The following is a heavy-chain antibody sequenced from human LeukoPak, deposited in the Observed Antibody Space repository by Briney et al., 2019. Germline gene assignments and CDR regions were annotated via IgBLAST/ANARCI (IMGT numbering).Heavy chain of an antibody. CDR1: GGSISTYY. D-gene: IGHD6-19*01. Sequence: SETLSLTCTVSGGSISTYYWSWIRQPPGKGLEWIGYIYYSGSTNYNPSLKSRVTISVDTSKNQFSLNLSSVTAADTAVYYCARDLLSTAGYFDYWGQGTLVTVSS. CDR2: IYYSGST. J-gene: IGHJ4*02. V-gene: IGHV4-59*01. CDR3: ARDLLSTAGYFDY.